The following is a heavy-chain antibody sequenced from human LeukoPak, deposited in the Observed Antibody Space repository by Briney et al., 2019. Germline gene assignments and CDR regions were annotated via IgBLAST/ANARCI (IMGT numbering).Heavy chain of an antibody. CDR2: ISAHNGNT. CDR3: ARVYCSSTSCYAFDI. D-gene: IGHD2-2*01. J-gene: IGHJ3*02. Sequence: ASVKVSCKASGYTFTSYGISWVRQAPGQGLEWMGWISAHNGNTNYAQKLQGRVTMTTDTSTSTAYMELRSLRSDDTAVYYCARVYCSSTSCYAFDIWGQGTMVTVSS. V-gene: IGHV1-18*01. CDR1: GYTFTSYG.